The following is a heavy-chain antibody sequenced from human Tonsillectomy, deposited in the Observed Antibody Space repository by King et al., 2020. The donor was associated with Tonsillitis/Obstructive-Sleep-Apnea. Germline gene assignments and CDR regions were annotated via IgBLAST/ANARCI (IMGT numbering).Heavy chain of an antibody. CDR1: GFTFSDYY. J-gene: IGHJ2*01. V-gene: IGHV3-11*05. D-gene: IGHD4-17*01. CDR2: ISRSSSYT. CDR3: ARPGWGDYGDYDWYFDL. Sequence: VQLVESGGGLVKPGGSLRLSCAASGFTFSDYYMRWIRQAPGKGLEWVSYISRSSSYTNYADSVKGRFTISRDNAKNSLYLLMNSLRAEDTAVYYCARPGWGDYGDYDWYFDLWGRGTLVTVSS.